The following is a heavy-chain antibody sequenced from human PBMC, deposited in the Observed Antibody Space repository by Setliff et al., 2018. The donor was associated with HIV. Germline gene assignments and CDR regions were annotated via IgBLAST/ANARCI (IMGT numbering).Heavy chain of an antibody. D-gene: IGHD2-2*01. CDR2: INTNNGNP. J-gene: IGHJ4*02. CDR3: ARDQLRIPERWDFDF. CDR1: GYTFTDYG. Sequence: VKVSCKASGYTFTDYGINWVRQAPGQGLEWMGWINTNNGNPTYAQGFTGRFVFSSDTSVRTAYLQIVGLRVEDTAVYYCARDQLRIPERWDFDFWGQGTLVTVSS. V-gene: IGHV7-4-1*01.